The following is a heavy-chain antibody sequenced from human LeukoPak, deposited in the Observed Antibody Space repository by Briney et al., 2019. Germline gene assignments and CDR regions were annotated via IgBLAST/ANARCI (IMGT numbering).Heavy chain of an antibody. D-gene: IGHD6-13*01. Sequence: SETLSLTCTVSGGSISSGSYYWSWIRQPAGKGLEWIGRIYTSGSTNYNPSLKSRGTISVDTSKNQFSLKLSSVTAADTAVYYCARKSIAAAVYYYMDVWGKGTTVTVSS. V-gene: IGHV4-61*02. CDR3: ARKSIAAAVYYYMDV. CDR2: IYTSGST. CDR1: GGSISSGSYY. J-gene: IGHJ6*03.